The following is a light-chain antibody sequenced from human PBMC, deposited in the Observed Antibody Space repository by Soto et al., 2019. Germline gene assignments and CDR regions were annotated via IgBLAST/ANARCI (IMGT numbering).Light chain of an antibody. V-gene: IGLV2-14*01. CDR1: GSDIGAYNY. CDR2: GVT. CDR3: SSFTTSYFYV. J-gene: IGLJ1*01. Sequence: QSVLTQPASVSGSPGQSITISCTGSGSDIGAYNYVSWYQQHPGKAPKLLIHGVTRRPSGVSSRFSASKSAYTASLTISGLQAEDEANYYCSSFTTSYFYVFGHGT.